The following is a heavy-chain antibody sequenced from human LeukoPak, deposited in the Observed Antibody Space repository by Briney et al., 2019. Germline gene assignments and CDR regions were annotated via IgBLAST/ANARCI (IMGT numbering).Heavy chain of an antibody. V-gene: IGHV3-21*01. CDR1: GFTFSSYA. CDR2: ITSRSNHI. CDR3: ARDALPDYDSNGYLRPPKYDFDY. Sequence: GGSLRLFCAASGFTFSSYAMSWVRQAPGKGLEWVSSITSRSNHIDYADSVKGRFTISRDNAKNSLYLQMNSLRAEDTAVYYCARDALPDYDSNGYLRPPKYDFDYWGQGTLVTVSS. D-gene: IGHD3-22*01. J-gene: IGHJ4*02.